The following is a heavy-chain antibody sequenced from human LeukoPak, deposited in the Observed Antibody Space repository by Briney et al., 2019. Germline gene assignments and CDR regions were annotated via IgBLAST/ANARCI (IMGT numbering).Heavy chain of an antibody. Sequence: GGSLRLSCAGSGFTFSSFSMSWVRQAPGKGLEWVSAINAGGTTYYTDSVKGRFTISRDNSKNTLYLQMNSLKAEDTAVYYCAKGGRLSDYWGQGPLVTVSS. V-gene: IGHV3-23*01. CDR3: AKGGRLSDY. D-gene: IGHD4/OR15-4a*01. CDR1: GFTFSSFS. CDR2: INAGGTT. J-gene: IGHJ4*02.